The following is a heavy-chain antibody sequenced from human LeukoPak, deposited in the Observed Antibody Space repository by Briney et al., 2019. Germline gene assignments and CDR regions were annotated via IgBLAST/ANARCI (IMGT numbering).Heavy chain of an antibody. CDR2: MNPNSGNT. V-gene: IGHV1-8*03. J-gene: IGHJ6*03. D-gene: IGHD3-16*01. CDR1: GYTFTRFY. Sequence: GASVKVSCKASGYTFTRFYMHWVRQATGQGLEWMGWMNPNSGNTGYAQKFQGRVTITRNTSISTAYMELSSLRSEDTAVYYCARGVNTYLWFGGDYMDVWGKGSTVTVSS. CDR3: ARGVNTYLWFGGDYMDV.